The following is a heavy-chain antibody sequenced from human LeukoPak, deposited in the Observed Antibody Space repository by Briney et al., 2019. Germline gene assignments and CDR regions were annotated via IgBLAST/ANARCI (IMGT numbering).Heavy chain of an antibody. V-gene: IGHV3-74*01. CDR2: INSDGSST. Sequence: GGSLRLSCAASGFSFSSYNMAWVRQAPGKGLVWVSRINSDGSSTSYADSVKGRFTISRDNAKNTLYLQMNSLRAEDTAVYYCAAGDWLSLDYWGQGTLVTVSS. D-gene: IGHD3/OR15-3a*01. J-gene: IGHJ4*02. CDR3: AAGDWLSLDY. CDR1: GFSFSSYN.